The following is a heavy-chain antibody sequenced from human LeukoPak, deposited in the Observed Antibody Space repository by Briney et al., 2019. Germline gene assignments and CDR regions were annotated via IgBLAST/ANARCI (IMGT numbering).Heavy chain of an antibody. Sequence: GGSLRLSCAASGFTFSSYGMHWVRQAPGKGLEWVSSISSSSYIYYADSVKGRFTISRDNAKNSLYLQMNSLRAEDTAVYYCARGGRYCSGGSCYSMDVWGQGTTVTVSS. CDR1: GFTFSSYG. CDR2: ISSSSYI. V-gene: IGHV3-21*01. J-gene: IGHJ6*03. CDR3: ARGGRYCSGGSCYSMDV. D-gene: IGHD2-15*01.